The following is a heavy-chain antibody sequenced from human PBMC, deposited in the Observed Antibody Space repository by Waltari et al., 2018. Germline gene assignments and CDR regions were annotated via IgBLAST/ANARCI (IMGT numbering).Heavy chain of an antibody. D-gene: IGHD5-18*01. CDR1: GYTFTGYY. J-gene: IGHJ4*02. Sequence: QVQLVQSGAEVKKPGASVKVSYKASGYTFTGYYMPWGRQAPGQGLEWMGRINPNSGSTNYAQKFQGRVTMTRDTSISTAYMELSRLRSDDTAVYYCAREQHGSFDYWGQGTLVTVSS. V-gene: IGHV1-2*06. CDR3: AREQHGSFDY. CDR2: INPNSGST.